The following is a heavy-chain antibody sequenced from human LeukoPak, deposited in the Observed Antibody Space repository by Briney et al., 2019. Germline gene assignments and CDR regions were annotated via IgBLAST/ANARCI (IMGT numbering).Heavy chain of an antibody. CDR2: ISYDGSNK. CDR3: AKGTKVGATTSFDY. Sequence: PGGSLRLSCAASGFTFSSYGMNWVRQAPGKGLEWVAVISYDGSNKYYADSVKGRFTISRDNSKNTLYLQMNSLRAEDTAVFYCAKGTKVGATTSFDYWGQGTLVTVSS. V-gene: IGHV3-30*18. CDR1: GFTFSSYG. D-gene: IGHD1-26*01. J-gene: IGHJ4*02.